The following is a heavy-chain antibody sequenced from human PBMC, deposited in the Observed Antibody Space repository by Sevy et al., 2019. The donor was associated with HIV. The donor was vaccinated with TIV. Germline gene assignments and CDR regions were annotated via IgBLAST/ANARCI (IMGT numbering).Heavy chain of an antibody. J-gene: IGHJ4*02. CDR2: ITDGGGT. D-gene: IGHD1-1*01. V-gene: IGHV3-23*01. CDR1: GFTFSNYA. CDR3: ANIHGQNWPVGY. Sequence: GGSLRLSCAASGFTFSNYAMSWVRQAAGKGLGWVSAITDGGGTYYTDSVRGRFTISRDNSKNTVYLQMNSLRADDTARYYCANIHGQNWPVGYWGQGTLVTVSS.